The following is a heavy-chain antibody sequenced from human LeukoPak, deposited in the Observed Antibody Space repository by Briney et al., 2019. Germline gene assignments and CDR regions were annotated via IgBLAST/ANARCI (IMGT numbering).Heavy chain of an antibody. V-gene: IGHV3-48*03. Sequence: GGSLRLSCAASGFTFSSYEMNWVRQAPGKGLEWVSYISSSDSIIYYADSVKGRFTISGDNAKNSLYLQMNSLRAEDTAVYYCAREEDYWGQGTLVTVSS. J-gene: IGHJ4*02. CDR3: AREEDY. CDR1: GFTFSSYE. CDR2: ISSSDSII.